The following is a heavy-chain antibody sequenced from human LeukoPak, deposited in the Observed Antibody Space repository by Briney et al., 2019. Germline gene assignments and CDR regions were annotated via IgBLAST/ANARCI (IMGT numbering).Heavy chain of an antibody. CDR1: GFTFSSYS. V-gene: IGHV3-21*01. J-gene: IGHJ6*03. D-gene: IGHD2-2*02. Sequence: GGSLRLSCAASGFTFSSYSMSWVRQAPGKGLEWVSSISSSSSYIYYADSVKGRFTISRDNAKNSLYLQMNSLRAEDTAVYYCARGVPAAIFGGDYYYMDVWGKGTTVTVSS. CDR3: ARGVPAAIFGGDYYYMDV. CDR2: ISSSSSYI.